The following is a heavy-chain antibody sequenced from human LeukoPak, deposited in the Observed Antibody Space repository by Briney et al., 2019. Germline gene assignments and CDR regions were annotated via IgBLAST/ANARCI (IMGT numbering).Heavy chain of an antibody. CDR3: ARQGLDMPLYSSSWLNYYYYYMDV. J-gene: IGHJ6*03. CDR2: IYHDGST. Sequence: SQTLSLTCTVSGGSISSGGYYWSWIRQPPGKGPEWIGYIYHDGSTYYNPSLKSRVTISVDTSKNQFSLKLSSVTAADTAVYYCARQGLDMPLYSSSWLNYYYYYMDVWGKGTTVTVSS. CDR1: GGSISSGGYY. V-gene: IGHV4-30-2*01. D-gene: IGHD6-13*01.